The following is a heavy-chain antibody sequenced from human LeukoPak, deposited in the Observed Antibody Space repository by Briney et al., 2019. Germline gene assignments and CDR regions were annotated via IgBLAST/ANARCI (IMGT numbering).Heavy chain of an antibody. V-gene: IGHV3-48*02. Sequence: GGSLRLSCAASGFTFSIYGMNWVRQAPGKGLEWVSYIDSSSTTTYYADSVKGRFTISRDNARNSLYLQMNSLRDEDTAVYYCVRGGPIDYWGQGTLVTVSS. CDR3: VRGGPIDY. J-gene: IGHJ4*02. CDR1: GFTFSIYG. CDR2: IDSSSTTT.